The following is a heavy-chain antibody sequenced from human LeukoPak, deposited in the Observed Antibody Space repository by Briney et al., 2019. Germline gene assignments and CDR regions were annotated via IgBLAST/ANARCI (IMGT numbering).Heavy chain of an antibody. D-gene: IGHD2-2*01. Sequence: PGGSLRLSCAASGFTFDDYAMHWVRQAPGKGLEWVSLISGDGGSTYYADSVKGRFTISRDNCKNSLYLQMNSLRTEDTALYYCAKDIGYCSSTSCSLGSLFSYYYYYGMDVWGQRTTVTVPS. CDR1: GFTFDDYA. CDR3: AKDIGYCSSTSCSLGSLFSYYYYYGMDV. CDR2: ISGDGGST. J-gene: IGHJ6*02. V-gene: IGHV3-43*02.